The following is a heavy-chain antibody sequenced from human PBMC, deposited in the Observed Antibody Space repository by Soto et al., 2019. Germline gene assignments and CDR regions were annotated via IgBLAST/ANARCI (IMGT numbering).Heavy chain of an antibody. Sequence: QLQLQESGSGLVKPSQTLSLTCAVSGGSISSGGYSWSWIRQPPGKGLEWIGYIYHSGSTYYNPSLKSRVTISVDRSKDQFSLKLSSVTAADTAVYYCARDRGEGSPAGLLWDWGQGTLVTVSS. J-gene: IGHJ4*02. CDR3: ARDRGEGSPAGLLWD. CDR1: GGSISSGGYS. CDR2: IYHSGST. D-gene: IGHD3-10*01. V-gene: IGHV4-30-2*01.